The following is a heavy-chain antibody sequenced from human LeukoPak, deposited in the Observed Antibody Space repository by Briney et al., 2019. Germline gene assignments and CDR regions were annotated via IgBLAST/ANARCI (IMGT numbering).Heavy chain of an antibody. CDR1: GFTFTDHY. J-gene: IGHJ4*02. D-gene: IGHD3-9*01. CDR2: INGKRGDT. CDR3: ARDFDWGPDY. V-gene: IGHV1-2*02. Sequence: ASVKVSCKTSGFTFTDHYFHWVRQAPGQGLEWKGWINGKRGDTNYAQKFQDRVTMTRDTSISTFYIQLSSLTADDTAVYYCARDFDWGPDYWGQGTLVTVSS.